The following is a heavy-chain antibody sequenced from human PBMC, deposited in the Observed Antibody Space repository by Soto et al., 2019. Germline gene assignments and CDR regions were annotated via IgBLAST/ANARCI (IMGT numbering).Heavy chain of an antibody. V-gene: IGHV3-23*01. CDR1: GFTFSSYS. Sequence: AGGSLRLSCAVSGFTFSSYSMSWVRQAPRKGLEWVSGFRTSGDGGTTYYADSVKGRFTISREKSNNTVYLQMGSLRADDTAVYYCVIFPPGYEGGGPLKYWGQGTLVTVSS. D-gene: IGHD2-15*01. CDR2: FRTSGDGGTT. CDR3: VIFPPGYEGGGPLKY. J-gene: IGHJ4*02.